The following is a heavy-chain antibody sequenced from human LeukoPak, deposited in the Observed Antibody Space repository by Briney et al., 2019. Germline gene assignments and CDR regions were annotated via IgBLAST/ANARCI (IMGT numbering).Heavy chain of an antibody. Sequence: GGSLRLFSAASGFTFDDYAMHWVRQAPGKGLEWVSGISWNSGSIGYADSVKGRFTISRDNAKNSLYLQMNSLRAEDTALYYCAKDLHVWGRYPTDAFDIWGQGTMVTVSS. D-gene: IGHD3-16*02. CDR2: ISWNSGSI. CDR1: GFTFDDYA. J-gene: IGHJ3*02. V-gene: IGHV3-9*01. CDR3: AKDLHVWGRYPTDAFDI.